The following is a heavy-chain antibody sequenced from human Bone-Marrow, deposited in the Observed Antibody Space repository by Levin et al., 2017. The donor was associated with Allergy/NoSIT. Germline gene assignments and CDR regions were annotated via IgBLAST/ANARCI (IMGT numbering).Heavy chain of an antibody. CDR3: AREEAIAPRTPGYFDY. J-gene: IGHJ4*02. CDR1: GFTFSNYA. D-gene: IGHD6-6*01. Sequence: RGESLKISCAASGFTFSNYAMHWVRQAPGKGLEGVALISYDGRNKYYADSVKGRFTISRDNSKNTLYLRMDSLRTEDTALYYCAREEAIAPRTPGYFDYWGQGTLVTVSS. V-gene: IGHV3-30*04. CDR2: ISYDGRNK.